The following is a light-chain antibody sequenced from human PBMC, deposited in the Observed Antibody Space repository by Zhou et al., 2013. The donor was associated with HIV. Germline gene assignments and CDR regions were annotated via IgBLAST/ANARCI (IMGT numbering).Light chain of an antibody. CDR3: QQYYAFPLT. CDR2: KAS. V-gene: IGKV1-5*03. CDR1: QSIGRE. Sequence: DIQMTQSPSTLSTSAGDRVTLTCRASQSIGRELAWYQQKPGQVPKVLIYKASSLDGGVPSRFSGSGSATEFTLTISSLQPDDVATYYCQQYYAFPLTFGGGTKVGD. J-gene: IGKJ4*01.